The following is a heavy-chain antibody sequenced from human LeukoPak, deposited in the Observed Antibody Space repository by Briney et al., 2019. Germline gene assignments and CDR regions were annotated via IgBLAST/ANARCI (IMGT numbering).Heavy chain of an antibody. J-gene: IGHJ4*02. D-gene: IGHD3-3*01. V-gene: IGHV4-59*01. CDR2: IYYSGST. Sequence: SETLSLXCTVSGGSISSYYWSWIQQPPGKGLEWIGYIYYSGSTNYNPSLKSRVTISVDTSKNQFSLKLSSVPAADTAVYYCARQGVRFLEWSLDYWGQGTLVTVSS. CDR3: ARQGVRFLEWSLDY. CDR1: GGSISSYY.